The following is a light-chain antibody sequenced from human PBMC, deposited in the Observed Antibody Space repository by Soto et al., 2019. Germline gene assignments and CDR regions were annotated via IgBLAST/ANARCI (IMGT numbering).Light chain of an antibody. J-gene: IGKJ2*01. V-gene: IGKV1-13*02. CDR3: RQFNSYPQA. CDR1: QGISSA. Sequence: AIQLTQSPSSLSASVGDRVTITCRASQGISSALAWYQQKPGKAPKLLIYDASSLESGVPSRFSGSGSETDFTLTISNLQPEDFATYYCRQFNSYPQAFGQGTKLEIK. CDR2: DAS.